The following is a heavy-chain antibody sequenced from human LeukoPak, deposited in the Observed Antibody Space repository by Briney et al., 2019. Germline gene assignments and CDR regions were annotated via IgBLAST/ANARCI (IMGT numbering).Heavy chain of an antibody. J-gene: IGHJ5*02. Sequence: SETLSLTCAVYGGSFSGYYWSWIRQPPGKGLEWIGEINHSGSTNYNPSLKSRVTISVDTSKNQFSLKLSSVTAADTAVYYCARGVALMVYAPNWFDPWGQGTLVTVSS. CDR2: INHSGST. V-gene: IGHV4-34*01. CDR3: ARGVALMVYAPNWFDP. CDR1: GGSFSGYY. D-gene: IGHD2-8*01.